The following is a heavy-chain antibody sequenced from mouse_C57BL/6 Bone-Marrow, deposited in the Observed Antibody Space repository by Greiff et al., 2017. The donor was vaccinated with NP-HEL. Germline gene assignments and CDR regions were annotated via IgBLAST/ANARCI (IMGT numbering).Heavy chain of an antibody. V-gene: IGHV5-12*01. CDR1: GFTFSDYY. J-gene: IGHJ1*03. CDR3: ARRNWEGYFDV. CDR2: ISNGGGST. D-gene: IGHD4-1*01. Sequence: EVHLVESGGGLVQPGGSLKLSCAASGFTFSDYYMYWVRQTPEKRLEWVAYISNGGGSTYYPDTVKGRFTISRDNAKNTLYLQMSRLKSEDTAMYYCARRNWEGYFDVWGTGTTVTVSS.